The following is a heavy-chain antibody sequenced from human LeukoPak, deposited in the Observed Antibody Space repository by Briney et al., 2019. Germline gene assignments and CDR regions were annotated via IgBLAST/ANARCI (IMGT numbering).Heavy chain of an antibody. Sequence: GESLRISCKGSEYSFTSYWSSWVRQMPGKGLEWMGRIDPSDSYTNYSPSFQGHVTISADKSISTAYLQWRSLKASDTGMYYCVRQSLGEFKYWGQGTLVTVSS. D-gene: IGHD3-10*01. J-gene: IGHJ4*02. V-gene: IGHV5-10-1*01. CDR1: EYSFTSYW. CDR2: IDPSDSYT. CDR3: VRQSLGEFKY.